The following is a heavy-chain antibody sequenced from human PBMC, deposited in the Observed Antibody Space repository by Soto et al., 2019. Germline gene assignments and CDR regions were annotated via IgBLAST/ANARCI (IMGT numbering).Heavy chain of an antibody. Sequence: SETLSLTCTVSGGSISSYYWSWIRQPPGKGLEWIGYIYYSGSTNYNPSLKSRVTISVDTSKNQFSLKLSSVTAADTAVYYCARTTVTKPGGWFDPWGQGTLVTVSS. CDR1: GGSISSYY. D-gene: IGHD4-17*01. CDR2: IYYSGST. J-gene: IGHJ5*02. V-gene: IGHV4-59*01. CDR3: ARTTVTKPGGWFDP.